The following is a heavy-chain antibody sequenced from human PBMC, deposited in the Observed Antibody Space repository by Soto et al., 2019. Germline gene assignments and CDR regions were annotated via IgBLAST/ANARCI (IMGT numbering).Heavy chain of an antibody. Sequence: PSETLSLTCTVSGGSIGIYYWSWIRQRPGKGLEWIGYIYYSGSTNYNPSLKSRVTISVDTSKNQFSLKLSSVTAADTAVYYCAGHEKFATVTTFDYWGQGTLVTVSS. J-gene: IGHJ4*02. CDR2: IYYSGST. D-gene: IGHD4-17*01. CDR3: AGHEKFATVTTFDY. V-gene: IGHV4-59*08. CDR1: GGSIGIYY.